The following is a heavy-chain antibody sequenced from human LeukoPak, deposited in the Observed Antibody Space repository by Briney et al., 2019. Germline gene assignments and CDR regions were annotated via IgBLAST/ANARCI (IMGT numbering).Heavy chain of an antibody. Sequence: GASVKVSCKASGGTFSSYAISWVRQAPGQGLEWMGGIIPIFGTANYAQKFQGRVTITADESTSTAYMELSSLRPEDTAVYYCARVECSGGSCWGDFDYWGQGTLVTVSS. V-gene: IGHV1-69*13. D-gene: IGHD2-15*01. CDR1: GGTFSSYA. CDR3: ARVECSGGSCWGDFDY. J-gene: IGHJ4*02. CDR2: IIPIFGTA.